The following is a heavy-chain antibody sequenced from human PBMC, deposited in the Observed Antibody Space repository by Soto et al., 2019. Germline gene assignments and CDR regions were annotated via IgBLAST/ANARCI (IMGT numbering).Heavy chain of an antibody. CDR1: GFTFSTYA. CDR2: ILVGGST. J-gene: IGHJ3*02. D-gene: IGHD2-8*02. V-gene: IGHV3-23*01. Sequence: GSLRLSCAASGFTFSTYAMSWVRQAPGKGLEWVSTILVGGSTHYPGSVKGRFTISRDNSKNTVFMQMNSLTAGDTAVYYCAKATATGGGAFDICGQGTVVTVSS. CDR3: AKATATGGGAFDI.